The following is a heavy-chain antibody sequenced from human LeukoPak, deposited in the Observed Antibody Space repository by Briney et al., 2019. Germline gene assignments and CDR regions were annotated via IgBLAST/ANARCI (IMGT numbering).Heavy chain of an antibody. CDR2: IIPIFGTA. CDR3: ARDSVGATKDDAFDI. Sequence: SVKVSCKASGGTFSSYAISWVRQAPGQGLEWMGGIIPIFGTANYAQKFQGRVTITADESTSTAYMELSSLRSEDTAVYYCARDSVGATKDDAFDIWGQGTMVTVSS. CDR1: GGTFSSYA. V-gene: IGHV1-69*13. D-gene: IGHD1-26*01. J-gene: IGHJ3*02.